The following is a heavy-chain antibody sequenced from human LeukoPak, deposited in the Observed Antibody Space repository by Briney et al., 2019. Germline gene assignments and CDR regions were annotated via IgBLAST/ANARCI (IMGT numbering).Heavy chain of an antibody. CDR1: GFTFSGYD. V-gene: IGHV3-48*04. CDR2: TSSSSSTI. J-gene: IGHJ6*02. Sequence: PGGSLRLSCAASGFTFSGYDMSWVRQAPGKGLEWFSYTSSSSSTIYYADSVKSRFTISRDNAKNSLYLQMNSLRAEDTAVYYCARLRYYGMDVWGQGTTVTVSS. CDR3: ARLRYYGMDV.